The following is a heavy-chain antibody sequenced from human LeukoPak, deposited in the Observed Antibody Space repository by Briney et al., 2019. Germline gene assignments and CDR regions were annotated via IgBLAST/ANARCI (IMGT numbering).Heavy chain of an antibody. D-gene: IGHD3-16*01. CDR2: INHSGST. CDR1: GGSFSGYY. CDR3: AMAGRLRSFDY. J-gene: IGHJ4*02. V-gene: IGHV4-34*01. Sequence: SETLSLTCAVYGGSFSGYYWSWIRQPPGKGLEWIGEINHSGSTNYNPSLKSRVTISVDTSKNQFSLKLSSVTAADTAVYYCAMAGRLRSFDYWGQGTLVTVSS.